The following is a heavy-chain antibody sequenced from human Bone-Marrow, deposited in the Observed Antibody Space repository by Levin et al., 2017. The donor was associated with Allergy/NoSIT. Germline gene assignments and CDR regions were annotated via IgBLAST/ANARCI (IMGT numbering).Heavy chain of an antibody. CDR2: IDVGGTT. D-gene: IGHD1-26*01. CDR3: AGDRSGRFAVSS. Sequence: GGSLRLSCAASGFTARNNHMSWVRQAPGKGLEWVSVIDVGGTTYYADSVKGRFIVSRDISKNTMYLQMNSLRAEDTAVYYCAGDRSGRFAVSSWGQGTLVTVSS. CDR1: GFTARNNH. J-gene: IGHJ5*02. V-gene: IGHV3-53*01.